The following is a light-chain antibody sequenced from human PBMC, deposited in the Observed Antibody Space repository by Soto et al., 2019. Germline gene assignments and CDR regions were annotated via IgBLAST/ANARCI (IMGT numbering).Light chain of an antibody. J-gene: IGKJ5*01. V-gene: IGKV3-11*01. CDR1: QSVRSN. CDR3: QQRSNWPLT. CDR2: DAS. Sequence: EVVMTQSPATLSVSPGERVTLSCRASQSVRSNLAWYQQKPGQAPRLLTYDASNRAAGIPARFNGSGSGTDFTLTISTLEPEDFAVYYCQQRSNWPLTFGGGTRLEIK.